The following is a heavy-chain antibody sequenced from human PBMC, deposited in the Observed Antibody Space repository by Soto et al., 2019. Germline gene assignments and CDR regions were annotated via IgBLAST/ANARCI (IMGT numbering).Heavy chain of an antibody. CDR2: ILHDETP. Sequence: GGSLRLSCAASGSTFSTYAMTWVRQAPGRGLEWVSTILHDETPFYTDSVKGRFTISRDNVRGTLYLQMNGLRVEDAGLYFCAKDLFPTSGQRFFFESWGQGSLVTVS. D-gene: IGHD2-21*01. V-gene: IGHV3-23*01. CDR1: GSTFSTYA. J-gene: IGHJ4*02. CDR3: AKDLFPTSGQRFFFES.